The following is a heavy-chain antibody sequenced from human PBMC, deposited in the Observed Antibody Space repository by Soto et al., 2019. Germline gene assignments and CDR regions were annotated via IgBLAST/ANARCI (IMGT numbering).Heavy chain of an antibody. V-gene: IGHV4-30-4*01. CDR1: GDSISSGDYY. J-gene: IGHJ4*02. CDR2: IYYSGNT. CDR3: ARSYAWGAFNS. Sequence: PSETLSLTCTVAGDSISSGDYYWSWIRQPPGKGLEWIGCIYYSGNTYYNPSLKSRFSISVDTSKNQFSLKLTSVTAADTAVYYCARSYAWGAFNSWGQGTLVTVSS. D-gene: IGHD3-16*01.